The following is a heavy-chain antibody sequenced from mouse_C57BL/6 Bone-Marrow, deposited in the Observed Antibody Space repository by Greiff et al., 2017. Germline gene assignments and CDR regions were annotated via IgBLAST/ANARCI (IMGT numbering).Heavy chain of an antibody. Sequence: EVQLVESGGGLVQPGGSLKLSCAASGFTFSDYYMYWVRQTPEKRLEWVAYISNGGGSTYYQDTVKGRFTISRDNAKNTLYLQMSRLKSEDTAMYYCARHDGSSYFDYWGQGTTLTVSS. CDR3: ARHDGSSYFDY. V-gene: IGHV5-12*01. CDR2: ISNGGGST. J-gene: IGHJ2*01. CDR1: GFTFSDYY. D-gene: IGHD1-1*01.